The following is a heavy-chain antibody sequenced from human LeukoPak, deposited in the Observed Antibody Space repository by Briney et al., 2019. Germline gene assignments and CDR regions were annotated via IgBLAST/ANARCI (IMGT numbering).Heavy chain of an antibody. CDR3: ARARGDLGGFGSGSPFDY. J-gene: IGHJ4*02. D-gene: IGHD3-22*01. CDR2: IYYSGSA. Sequence: SETLSLTCSVSGGFFTTYYWSWIRQPPGRGLEWIGYIYYSGSANYNPSLQSRVTISVDTSKNQFSLKLSSLTAADSAMYYCARARGDLGGFGSGSPFDYWGQGTLVTVSS. V-gene: IGHV4-59*01. CDR1: GGFFTTYY.